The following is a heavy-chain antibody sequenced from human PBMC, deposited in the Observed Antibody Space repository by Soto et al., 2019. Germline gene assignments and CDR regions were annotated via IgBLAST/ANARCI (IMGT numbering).Heavy chain of an antibody. CDR2: ISYDGSNK. D-gene: IGHD6-13*01. V-gene: IGHV3-30-3*01. J-gene: IGHJ4*02. CDR3: ARDLARSGAAADLDY. CDR1: GFTFSSYA. Sequence: PGGSLRLSCAASGFTFSSYAMHWVRQAPGKGLEWVAVISYDGSNKYYADSVKGRFTISRDNSKNTLYLQMNSLRAEETAVYFCARDLARSGAAADLDYWGQGTLVTVSS.